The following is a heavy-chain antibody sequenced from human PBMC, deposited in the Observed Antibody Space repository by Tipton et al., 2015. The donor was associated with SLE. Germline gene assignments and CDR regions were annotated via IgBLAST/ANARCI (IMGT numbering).Heavy chain of an antibody. D-gene: IGHD7-27*01. CDR1: GGSISSHY. V-gene: IGHV4-59*11. Sequence: TLSLTCTVSGGSISSHYWSWIRQPPGKGLEWIGYIYYSGSTNYNPSLQSRVTISVDTSKNQFSLKLSSVTAADTAVYYCARWGTGDAFHIWGQGTMVTVSS. CDR3: ARWGTGDAFHI. J-gene: IGHJ3*02. CDR2: IYYSGST.